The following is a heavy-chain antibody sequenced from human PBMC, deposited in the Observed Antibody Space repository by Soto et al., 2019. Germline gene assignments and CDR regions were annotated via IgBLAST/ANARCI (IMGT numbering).Heavy chain of an antibody. CDR3: ARSEFIAAAADF. CDR1: GFTFSTYS. Sequence: EVQLVESGGGLVKPGGSLRLSCAASGFTFSTYSMNWVRQAPGKGLEWVSSISSTGRYIFYADSVKGRFTISRDNPKNSLYLQMRSLRADDPAVYFCARSEFIAAAADFWGQGTLVTVSS. D-gene: IGHD6-13*01. V-gene: IGHV3-21*01. CDR2: ISSTGRYI. J-gene: IGHJ4*02.